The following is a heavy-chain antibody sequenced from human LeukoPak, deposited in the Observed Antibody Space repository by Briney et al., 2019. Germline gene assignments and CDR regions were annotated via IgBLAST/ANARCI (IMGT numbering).Heavy chain of an antibody. CDR2: IYDSGST. CDR1: GGSISIYY. CDR3: ASLTTAEAFDI. D-gene: IGHD3-22*01. J-gene: IGHJ3*02. Sequence: PSETLSLTCTVSGGSISIYYWSWIRQPPGKGLEWIGYIYDSGSTNYNPSLKSRVTISVDTSKNQFSLKLSSVTAADTAVYYCASLTTAEAFDIWGQGTMVTVSS. V-gene: IGHV4-59*01.